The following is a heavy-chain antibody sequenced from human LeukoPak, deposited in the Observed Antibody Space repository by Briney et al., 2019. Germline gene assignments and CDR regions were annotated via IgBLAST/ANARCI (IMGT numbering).Heavy chain of an antibody. J-gene: IGHJ4*02. CDR3: ARGRGSLTY. CDR2: FYDTRSP. CDR1: GVSISRFY. D-gene: IGHD3-10*01. V-gene: IGHV4-59*01. Sequence: SETLPLICTASGVSISRFYWSWIRQPPGMGLEWIGYFYDTRSPKYNPSLERRVTISVDMSRNQFSLNLTSVTAADTAVYYCARGRGSLTYWGQGTLATVSS.